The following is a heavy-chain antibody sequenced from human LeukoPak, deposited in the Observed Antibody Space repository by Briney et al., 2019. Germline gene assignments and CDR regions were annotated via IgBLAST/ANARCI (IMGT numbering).Heavy chain of an antibody. D-gene: IGHD2-15*01. CDR1: RFSFSAFE. CDR2: ISTGGRTI. Sequence: PGGSLRLSCAASRFSFSAFEMNWVRQAPGKGLEWISHISTGGRTIYYADSVKGRFTISRGNAKNSLYLQMNSLRGEDTGVYYCARGSGYVLDYWTQGTLVTVSS. V-gene: IGHV3-48*03. J-gene: IGHJ4*02. CDR3: ARGSGYVLDY.